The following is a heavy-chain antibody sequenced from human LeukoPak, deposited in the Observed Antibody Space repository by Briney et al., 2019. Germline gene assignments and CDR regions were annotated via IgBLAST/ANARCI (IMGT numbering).Heavy chain of an antibody. CDR1: GYRFISNY. CDR3: AREGSYCVGGDCYSFDF. J-gene: IGHJ4*02. Sequence: ASVTVSCTASGYRFISNYIQWVRQAPGLGPAWIGWMHPGNGNTRYAEKFQGRVTMTRDTSINTAYMDLSSLRSDDTAVYYCAREGSYCVGGDCYSFDFWGQGTQITVSS. D-gene: IGHD2-15*01. V-gene: IGHV1-2*02. CDR2: MHPGNGNT.